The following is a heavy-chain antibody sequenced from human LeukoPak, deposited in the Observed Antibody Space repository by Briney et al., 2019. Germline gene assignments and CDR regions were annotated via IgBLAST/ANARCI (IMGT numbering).Heavy chain of an antibody. CDR2: IGTAGDT. CDR3: ARGVRYCSSTSCSEAYDY. V-gene: IGHV3-13*01. CDR1: GFTFSSYD. D-gene: IGHD2-2*01. Sequence: GGSLRLSCAASGFTFSSYDVHWVRQATGKGLEWVSAIGTAGDTYYPGSVKGRFTISRENAKNSLYLQMNSLRAGDTAVYYCARGVRYCSSTSCSEAYDYWGQGTLVTVSS. J-gene: IGHJ4*02.